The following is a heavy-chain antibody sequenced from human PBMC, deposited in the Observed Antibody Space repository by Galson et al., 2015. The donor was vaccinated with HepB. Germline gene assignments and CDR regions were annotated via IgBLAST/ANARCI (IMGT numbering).Heavy chain of an antibody. J-gene: IGHJ6*02. Sequence: SLRLSCAASGFTFSSYSMNWVRQAPGKGLEWVAVISYDGSNKYYADSVKGRFTISRDNSKNTLYLQMNSLRAEDTAVYYCARGPGSMDYYYYGMDVWGQGTTVTVSS. D-gene: IGHD1-1*01. CDR2: ISYDGSNK. V-gene: IGHV3-30*03. CDR3: ARGPGSMDYYYYGMDV. CDR1: GFTFSSYS.